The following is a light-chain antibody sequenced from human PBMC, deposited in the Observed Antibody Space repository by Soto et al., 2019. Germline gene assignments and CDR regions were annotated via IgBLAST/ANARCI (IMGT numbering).Light chain of an antibody. V-gene: IGKV3-20*01. Sequence: EIVLTQSPGTLSLSPGERATLSCRASQSLSSGYLAWYQQKPGQAPRILIYAASSRATGIPDRFSGSGSGTDFTLTISRLEPEDFAVYYCHQYDTSPRTFGQGTTGDIK. CDR3: HQYDTSPRT. CDR1: QSLSSGY. CDR2: AAS. J-gene: IGKJ1*01.